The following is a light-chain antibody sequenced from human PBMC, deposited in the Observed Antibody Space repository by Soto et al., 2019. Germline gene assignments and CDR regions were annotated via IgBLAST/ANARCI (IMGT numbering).Light chain of an antibody. J-gene: IGKJ1*01. Sequence: EIVLTQSPGTLSLSPGERATLSCRASQSVSSNYLAWYQQKPGQPPRLLISDASSRATGIPDTFSGSGSGTDFTLTISGLEPEVFAVYYCQHYGRSPPSWTFGQGTKVEIK. CDR2: DAS. V-gene: IGKV3-20*01. CDR1: QSVSSNY. CDR3: QHYGRSPPSWT.